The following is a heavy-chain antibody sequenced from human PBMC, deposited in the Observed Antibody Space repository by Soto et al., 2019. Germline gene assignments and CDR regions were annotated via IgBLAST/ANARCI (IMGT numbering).Heavy chain of an antibody. CDR1: GFSRSTSGVG. V-gene: IGHV2-5*02. Sequence: QITLKESGPTLVKPTQTLTLTFTFSGFSRSTSGVGVGWIRQPPGKALEWRALIYWDDDKRSSPFLSSTLTITQGTPKAQVVLTLTNMDPVDTATYYCANRRRGSYFDSWGPATLVTVSS. CDR3: ANRRRGSYFDS. D-gene: IGHD3-16*01. J-gene: IGHJ4*02. CDR2: IYWDDDK.